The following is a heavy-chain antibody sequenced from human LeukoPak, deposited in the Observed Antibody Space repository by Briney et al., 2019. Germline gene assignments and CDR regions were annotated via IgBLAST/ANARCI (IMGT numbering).Heavy chain of an antibody. V-gene: IGHV4-39*07. J-gene: IGHJ5*02. Sequence: ASETLSLTCTVSGGSISSSSYYWGWIRQPPGKGLEWIGSIYYSGSTYYNPSLKSRVTISVDTSKNQFSLKLSSVTAADTAVYYCARDLNWNYSDWFDPWGQGTLVTVSS. CDR2: IYYSGST. CDR3: ARDLNWNYSDWFDP. CDR1: GGSISSSSYY. D-gene: IGHD1-7*01.